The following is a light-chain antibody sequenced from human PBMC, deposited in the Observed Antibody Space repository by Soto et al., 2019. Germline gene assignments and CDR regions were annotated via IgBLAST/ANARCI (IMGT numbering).Light chain of an antibody. CDR1: SSDVGGYNY. J-gene: IGLJ1*01. Sequence: QSVLTQPASVSGSPGQSITISCTGTSSDVGGYNYVSWYRQHPGKAPKLMIYEVSNRPSGVSNRFSASKSGLTASLTISGLQPEDEADYYCSSFTSSRIYVFGPGTKVTVL. CDR2: EVS. CDR3: SSFTSSRIYV. V-gene: IGLV2-14*01.